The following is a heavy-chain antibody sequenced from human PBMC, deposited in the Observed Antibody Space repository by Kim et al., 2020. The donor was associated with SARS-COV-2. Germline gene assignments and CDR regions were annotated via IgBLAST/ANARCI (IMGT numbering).Heavy chain of an antibody. V-gene: IGHV1-18*01. D-gene: IGHD6-13*01. CDR1: GYTFTSYG. CDR2: ISAYNGNT. J-gene: IGHJ5*02. Sequence: ASVKVSCKASGYTFTSYGISWVRQAPGQGLEWMGWISAYNGNTNYAQKLQGRVTMTTDTSTSTAYMELRSLRSDDTAVYYCAREIELAAAGEAWFDPWGQGTLVTVSS. CDR3: AREIELAAAGEAWFDP.